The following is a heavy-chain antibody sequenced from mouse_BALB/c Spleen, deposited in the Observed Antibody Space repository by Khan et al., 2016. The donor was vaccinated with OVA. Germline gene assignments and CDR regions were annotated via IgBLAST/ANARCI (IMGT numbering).Heavy chain of an antibody. Sequence: EVQLVESGPGLVKPSQSLSLTCTVTGYSITSDYARNWIRQFPGNKLDWMGNKQYSGSTSYNQNFKSRISLTRNTSQNQSFLQLSSVTTEDTATYYYARSGTISTVGATDFDSWGQGTTLTVSS. V-gene: IGHV3-2*02. CDR2: KQYSGST. J-gene: IGHJ2*01. CDR3: ARSGTISTVGATDFDS. D-gene: IGHD1-1*01. CDR1: GYSITSDYA.